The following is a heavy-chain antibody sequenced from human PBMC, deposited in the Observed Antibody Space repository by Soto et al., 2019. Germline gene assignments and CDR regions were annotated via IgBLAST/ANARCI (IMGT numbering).Heavy chain of an antibody. Sequence: QVQLQQWGAGLLKPSETLSLSCAVYGGYFNDNYYTWFRQPPGKGLEWIGEISRSGATKYIPSLKGRATVSFDTSKNQVSLKVTSVTAADTAVYYCATSLWCGTQVELWGQGALVTVSS. J-gene: IGHJ5*02. V-gene: IGHV4-34*01. D-gene: IGHD3-10*01. CDR3: ATSLWCGTQVEL. CDR1: GGYFNDNY. CDR2: ISRSGAT.